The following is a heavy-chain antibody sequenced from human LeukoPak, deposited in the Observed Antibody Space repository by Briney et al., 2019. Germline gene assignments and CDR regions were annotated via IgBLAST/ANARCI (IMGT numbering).Heavy chain of an antibody. CDR2: ITSGGSMT. D-gene: IGHD2-2*01. CDR3: ARYYCTSNSCHPMYYFDS. Sequence: PGGSLRLSCEASGFIFSDYYMSWIRQAPGKGLEWVSHITSGGSMTYYRESVKGRFTISRENAEKSLYLQMTGLRVEDTAVYYCARYYCTSNSCHPMYYFDSWGQGTLVTVSS. V-gene: IGHV3-11*04. J-gene: IGHJ4*02. CDR1: GFIFSDYY.